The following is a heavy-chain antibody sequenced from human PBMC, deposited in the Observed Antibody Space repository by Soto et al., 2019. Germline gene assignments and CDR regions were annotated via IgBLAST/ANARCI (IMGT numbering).Heavy chain of an antibody. D-gene: IGHD3-22*01. Sequence: ASVKVSCKASGYTFTSYAMHWVRQAPGQRLEWMGWINAGNGNTKYSQKFQGRATITRDTSASTAYMELSSLRSEDTAVYYCARDKGGPDSSGYYYAAFDIWGQGTMVTVSS. CDR1: GYTFTSYA. CDR3: ARDKGGPDSSGYYYAAFDI. CDR2: INAGNGNT. V-gene: IGHV1-3*01. J-gene: IGHJ3*02.